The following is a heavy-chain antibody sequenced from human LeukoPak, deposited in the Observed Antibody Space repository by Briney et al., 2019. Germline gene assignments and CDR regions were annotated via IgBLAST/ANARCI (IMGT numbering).Heavy chain of an antibody. J-gene: IGHJ5*02. CDR2: TTHDGMYT. V-gene: IGHV3-30*18. CDR1: GFSLWTSG. D-gene: IGHD4-23*01. CDR3: TKGGGISANPLDP. Sequence: GGSLRLSCAASGFSLWTSGIHWVRQAPGKGLEWLSLTTHDGMYTNYADSVKGRFTISRDTSKNTVYLQKNSLRPEDTAVYYCTKGGGISANPLDPWGQGTLVIVSS.